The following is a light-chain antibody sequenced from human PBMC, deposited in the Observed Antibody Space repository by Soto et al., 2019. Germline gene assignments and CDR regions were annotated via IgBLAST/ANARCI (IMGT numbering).Light chain of an antibody. V-gene: IGLV1-47*01. Sequence: QSVLTQPPSASGTPGQRVTISCSGSSSNIGINYVYWYQQLPGTAPKLLIYRNNQRPSGVPDRFSGSKSGTSASLAISGLRSEDEADYYWAAWDDSLSAYVVFGGGTKLTVL. CDR1: SSNIGINY. CDR2: RNN. CDR3: AAWDDSLSAYVV. J-gene: IGLJ2*01.